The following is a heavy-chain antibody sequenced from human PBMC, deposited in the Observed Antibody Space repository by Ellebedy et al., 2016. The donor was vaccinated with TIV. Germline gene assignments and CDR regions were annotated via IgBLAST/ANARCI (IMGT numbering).Heavy chain of an antibody. D-gene: IGHD3-22*01. J-gene: IGHJ6*02. CDR3: ARTATEYYDSSGYQHYYYYGMDV. CDR1: GGSISSSSYY. CDR2: ISYSGST. V-gene: IGHV4-61*05. Sequence: MPSETLSLTCTVSGGSISSSSYYWGWIRQPPGKGLEWIGYISYSGSTNYNPSLTSRVTISVDTSKNQFSLKLSSVTAADTAVYYCARTATEYYDSSGYQHYYYYGMDVWGQGTTVTVSS.